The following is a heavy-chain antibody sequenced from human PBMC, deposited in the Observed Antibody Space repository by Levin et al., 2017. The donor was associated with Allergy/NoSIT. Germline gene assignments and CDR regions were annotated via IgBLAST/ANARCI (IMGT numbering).Heavy chain of an antibody. Sequence: ETLSLTCAASGFTFSTYDMRWVRQATGKGLEWVSAIDTAGDPYYPGSVKGRFTISRENAKNSLYLQMNSLRAGDTAVYYCARSHRGAFDIWGQGTMVTVSS. CDR3: ARSHRGAFDI. V-gene: IGHV3-13*04. J-gene: IGHJ3*02. CDR2: IDTAGDP. CDR1: GFTFSTYD.